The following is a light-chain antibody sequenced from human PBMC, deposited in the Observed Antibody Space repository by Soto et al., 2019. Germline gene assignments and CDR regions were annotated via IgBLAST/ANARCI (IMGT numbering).Light chain of an antibody. CDR2: KAS. Sequence: DIQMTQSPSTLSASVGDRVTITCRASQSISDWLAWYQQKPGKAPKLLIYKASSLERGVPSRFSGSGSGTEFTLTISSLQPDDSATYYCHQYNSYSRTFGQGTKVDIK. J-gene: IGKJ1*01. CDR1: QSISDW. CDR3: HQYNSYSRT. V-gene: IGKV1-5*03.